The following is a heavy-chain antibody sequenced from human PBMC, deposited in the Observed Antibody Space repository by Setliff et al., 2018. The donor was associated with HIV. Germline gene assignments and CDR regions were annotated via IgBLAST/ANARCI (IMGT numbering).Heavy chain of an antibody. CDR3: VRDLPPDY. J-gene: IGHJ4*02. CDR2: LYAAGNT. Sequence: LRLSCAASGFDFNNYWMSWVRQAPGGGLEWVSILYAAGNTYYADSVKGRFTVSRDESENTMYLQMRSLRAEDTAVYYCVRDLPPDYWGQGTLVTVSS. V-gene: IGHV3-53*01. CDR1: GFDFNNYW.